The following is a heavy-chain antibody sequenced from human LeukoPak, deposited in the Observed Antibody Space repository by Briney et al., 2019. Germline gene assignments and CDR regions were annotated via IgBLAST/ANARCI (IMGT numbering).Heavy chain of an antibody. CDR1: GDSVSSGGYY. V-gene: IGHV4-31*11. D-gene: IGHD2-21*02. CDR2: ISNSGTT. Sequence: PSETLSLTCAVSGDSVSSGGYYWTWIRQHPGKGLEWIGYISNSGTTSYNPSLKSRVSISLDTSNNEFSLRLRSVTAADTAVYYCARDVIVTSSPDAFDIWGQGTMVIVSS. J-gene: IGHJ3*02. CDR3: ARDVIVTSSPDAFDI.